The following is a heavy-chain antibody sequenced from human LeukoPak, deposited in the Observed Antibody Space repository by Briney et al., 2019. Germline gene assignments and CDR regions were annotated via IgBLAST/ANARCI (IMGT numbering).Heavy chain of an antibody. D-gene: IGHD2-2*01. V-gene: IGHV3-74*01. CDR1: GFTFSSYW. J-gene: IGHJ3*02. CDR3: ARGEDIVVVKGFDI. CDR2: INSDGSST. Sequence: GGSLRLSCAASGFTFSSYWMHWVRQAPGKGLVWVSRINSDGSSTSYADSVKGRFTISRDNSKNTLYLQMNSLRAEDTAVYYCARGEDIVVVKGFDIWGQGTMVTVSS.